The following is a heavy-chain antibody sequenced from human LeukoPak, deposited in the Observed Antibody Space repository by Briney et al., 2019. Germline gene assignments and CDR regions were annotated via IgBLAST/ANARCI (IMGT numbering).Heavy chain of an antibody. CDR3: ARVGSIFGVVTYYFDY. J-gene: IGHJ4*02. CDR1: GYTFTGYY. D-gene: IGHD3-3*01. CDR2: INPNSGGT. V-gene: IGHV1-2*02. Sequence: ASVKVSCKASGYTFTGYYMHWVRQAPGQGLEWMGWINPNSGGTNYAQKLQGRVTMTTDTSTTTTYMELRSLRSDDTAVYYCARVGSIFGVVTYYFDYWGQGTLVTVSS.